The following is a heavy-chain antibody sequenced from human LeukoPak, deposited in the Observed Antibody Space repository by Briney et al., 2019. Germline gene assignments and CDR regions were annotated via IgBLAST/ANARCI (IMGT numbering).Heavy chain of an antibody. J-gene: IGHJ4*02. CDR1: GFTFNSYW. CDR3: AKDFPSGSGSYELGRRGVLDY. CDR2: ISSSSSYI. Sequence: GGSLRLSCAASGFTFNSYWMSWVRQAPGKGLEWVSSISSSSSYIYYADSVKGRFTISRDNAKNSLYLQMNSLRAEDTAVYYCAKDFPSGSGSYELGRRGVLDYWGQGTLVTVSS. D-gene: IGHD3-10*01. V-gene: IGHV3-21*01.